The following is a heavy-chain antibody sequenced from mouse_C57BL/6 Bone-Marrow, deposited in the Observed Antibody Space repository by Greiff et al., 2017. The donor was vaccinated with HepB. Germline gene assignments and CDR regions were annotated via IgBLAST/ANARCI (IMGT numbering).Heavy chain of an antibody. Sequence: QVQLQQSGAELVKPGASVKLSCKASGYTFTEYTIHWVKQRSGQGLEWIGWFYPGSGSIKYNEKFKDKATLTADKSSSTVYMELSRLTSEDSAVYFCARDEEAPYDYERTWFAYWGQGTLVTVSA. CDR3: ARDEEAPYDYERTWFAY. J-gene: IGHJ3*01. D-gene: IGHD2-4*01. CDR2: FYPGSGSI. CDR1: GYTFTEYT. V-gene: IGHV1-62-2*01.